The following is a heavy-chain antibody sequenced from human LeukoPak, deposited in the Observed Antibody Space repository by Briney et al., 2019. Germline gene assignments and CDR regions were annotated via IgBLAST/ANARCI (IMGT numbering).Heavy chain of an antibody. Sequence: GGSLRLSCAASGFTFSSTWMSWVRQAPGKGLEWVANINQDGREKYYVDSVKGRFTISRDNARNSLYLQMNSLRAEDTAVYYCATSGAGYWGQGTLVTVSS. CDR2: INQDGREK. D-gene: IGHD3-10*01. CDR3: ATSGAGY. J-gene: IGHJ4*02. CDR1: GFTFSSTW. V-gene: IGHV3-7*01.